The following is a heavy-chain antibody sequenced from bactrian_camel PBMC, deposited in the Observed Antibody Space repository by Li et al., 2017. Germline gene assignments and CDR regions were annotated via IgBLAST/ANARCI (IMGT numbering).Heavy chain of an antibody. Sequence: DVQLVESGGSVQPGGSLNVSCEASGFTSGLTLESKCMSWVRQAPGKGLEWVSAITSGGGLAYYADSVKGRFIISRNDAKNTLYLQLNSLKTEDTALYYCAKGDAGAWYGYRQSNVRGQGTQVTVS. CDR1: GFTSGLTLESKC. D-gene: IGHD5*01. J-gene: IGHJ4*01. CDR2: ITSGGGLA. V-gene: IGHV3S32*01.